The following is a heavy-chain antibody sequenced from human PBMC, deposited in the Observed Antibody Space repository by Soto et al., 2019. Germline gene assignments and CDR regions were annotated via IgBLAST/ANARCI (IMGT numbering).Heavy chain of an antibody. Sequence: GGSLGLSCAASGFTFSDYPMHWFRQAPGKGLEWVAVISYDGRVKYYVDSVKGRFTISRDDSKNTLYLQMNSLRVDDTAVYYCARDFIVGAPDYFDYWGQGTLVTVSS. CDR2: ISYDGRVK. V-gene: IGHV3-30*04. CDR1: GFTFSDYP. CDR3: ARDFIVGAPDYFDY. J-gene: IGHJ4*02. D-gene: IGHD1-26*01.